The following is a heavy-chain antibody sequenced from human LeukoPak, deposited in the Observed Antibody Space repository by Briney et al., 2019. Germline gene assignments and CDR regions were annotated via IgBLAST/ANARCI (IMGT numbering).Heavy chain of an antibody. D-gene: IGHD3-22*01. CDR2: IYYSGST. J-gene: IGHJ4*02. CDR3: ASMLVYDSSGYSLGYYFDY. V-gene: IGHV4-39*07. CDR1: GGSISSSSYY. Sequence: SETLSLTCTVSGGSISSSSYYWGWIRQPPGKGLEWIGSIYYSGSTYYNPSLKSRVTISVDTSKNQFSLKLSSVTAADTAVYYCASMLVYDSSGYSLGYYFDYWGQGTLVTVSS.